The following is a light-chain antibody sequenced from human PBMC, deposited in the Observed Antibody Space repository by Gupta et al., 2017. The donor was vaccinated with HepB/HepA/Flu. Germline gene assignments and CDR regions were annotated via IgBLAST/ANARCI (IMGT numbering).Light chain of an antibody. Sequence: EIVLTQSPGTLSLSPGERATLPCRASQSISSNYLTWYQQKPGQAPRLLIYGASSRATGIPDRFSGSGSGTEFTLTISRLEPEDFAVYYCQHYCGSSFTFGHGTXVDVK. CDR1: QSISSNY. V-gene: IGKV3-20*01. J-gene: IGKJ3*01. CDR2: GAS. CDR3: QHYCGSSFT.